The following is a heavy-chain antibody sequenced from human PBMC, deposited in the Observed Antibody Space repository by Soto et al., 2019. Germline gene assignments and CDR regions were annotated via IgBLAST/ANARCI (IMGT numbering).Heavy chain of an antibody. J-gene: IGHJ4*02. CDR2: LSDSGDKT. CDR1: GFSFSTTV. CDR3: AKGAYYDFWSGYTAFDC. Sequence: GGSLRLSCTASGFSFSTTVMSWVRQAPGKGLEWVSALSDSGDKTYYADSVEGRFSISRDNSKNTLYLQMNDLRAEDTAIYYCAKGAYYDFWSGYTAFDCWGQGTLVTVSS. V-gene: IGHV3-23*01. D-gene: IGHD3-3*01.